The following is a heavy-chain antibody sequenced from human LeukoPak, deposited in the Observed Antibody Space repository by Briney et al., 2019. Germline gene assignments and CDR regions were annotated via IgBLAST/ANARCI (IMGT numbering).Heavy chain of an antibody. J-gene: IGHJ6*02. CDR3: AGFDGSGSHYGMDV. D-gene: IGHD3-10*01. CDR2: ISAYSGYT. CDR1: GYTFSNYG. V-gene: IGHV1-18*01. Sequence: ASVKVSCKASGYTFSNYGISWVRQAPGQGLEWMGWISAYSGYTSYAQKLQGRVTITADKSTSTAYMELSSLRSEDTAVYYCAGFDGSGSHYGMDVWGQGTTVTVSS.